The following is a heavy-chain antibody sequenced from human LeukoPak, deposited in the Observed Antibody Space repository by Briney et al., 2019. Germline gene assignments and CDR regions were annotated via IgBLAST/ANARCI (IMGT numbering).Heavy chain of an antibody. V-gene: IGHV3-11*01. Sequence: PGGSLRLSCAASGFTFSDYYMSWIRQAPGKGLEWGSYISSTVITTYYADSVKGRFTISRDNAKNSLYLQMNSLRAEDTAVYYCVRSVYNWNDVDYWGQGTLVTVSS. J-gene: IGHJ4*02. CDR2: ISSTVITT. CDR3: VRSVYNWNDVDY. CDR1: GFTFSDYY. D-gene: IGHD1-20*01.